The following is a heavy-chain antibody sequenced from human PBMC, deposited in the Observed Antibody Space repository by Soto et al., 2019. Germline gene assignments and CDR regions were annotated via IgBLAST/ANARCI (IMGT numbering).Heavy chain of an antibody. CDR2: ISSSSSYI. J-gene: IGHJ6*02. Sequence: GGSLRLSCAASGFTFSSYSMNWVRQAPGKGLEWVSSISSSSSYIYYADSVKGRFTISRDNAKNSLYLQMNSLRAEDTAVYYCARVRKPDTQPLVWFNGMLRYFDWLLSRCRPRSFRPKDYYYYYGMDVWGQGTTVTISS. CDR1: GFTFSSYS. D-gene: IGHD3-9*01. V-gene: IGHV3-21*01. CDR3: ARVRKPDTQPLVWFNGMLRYFDWLLSRCRPRSFRPKDYYYYYGMDV.